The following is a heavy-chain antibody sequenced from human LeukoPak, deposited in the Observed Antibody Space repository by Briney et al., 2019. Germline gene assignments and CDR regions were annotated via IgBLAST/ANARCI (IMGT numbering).Heavy chain of an antibody. V-gene: IGHV4-59*01. J-gene: IGHJ4*02. D-gene: IGHD3-10*01. CDR2: IYYSGST. CDR1: GGSISSYY. Sequence: SETLSLTCTVSGGSISSYYWSWIRQPPGKGLEWIAYIYYSGSTNYNPSLKSRVTMSVDTSKNQFSLKLSSVTAADTAVYYCARGSFLWFGESLPLDYWGQGTLVTVSS. CDR3: ARGSFLWFGESLPLDY.